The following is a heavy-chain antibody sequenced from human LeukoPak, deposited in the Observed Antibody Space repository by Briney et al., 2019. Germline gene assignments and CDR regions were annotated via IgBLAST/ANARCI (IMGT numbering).Heavy chain of an antibody. CDR2: ISDDGTNT. J-gene: IGHJ3*02. Sequence: GGSLRLSCAASGFTFSSYGMHWVRQAPGKGLQWVGVISDDGTNTYYADSVKGRFAISRDRSKNTVYLQMNSLRAEDTARYYCARDQFDGDAFDIWGQGTMVTVSS. V-gene: IGHV3-30*19. CDR3: ARDQFDGDAFDI. CDR1: GFTFSSYG. D-gene: IGHD5-24*01.